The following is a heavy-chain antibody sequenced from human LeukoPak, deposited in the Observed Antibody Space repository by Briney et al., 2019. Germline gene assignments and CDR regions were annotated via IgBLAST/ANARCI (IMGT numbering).Heavy chain of an antibody. CDR2: SNPSSGGT. Sequence: ASVKVSCKASGYTFSDYHIHWLRQAPGQGLEWMGWSNPSSGGTNYAEKFHGRVTMTRDTSTNTAYMELSRLRSADTDVYFCTRVRALAAAGTGARYFQDWGQGTLVTVSS. CDR3: TRVRALAAAGTGARYFQD. D-gene: IGHD6-13*01. V-gene: IGHV1-2*02. CDR1: GYTFSDYH. J-gene: IGHJ1*01.